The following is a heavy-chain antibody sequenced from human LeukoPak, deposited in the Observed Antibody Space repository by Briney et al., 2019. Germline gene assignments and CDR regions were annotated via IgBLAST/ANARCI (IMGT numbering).Heavy chain of an antibody. CDR3: WTNSVGVDGMDV. V-gene: IGHV3-33*01. CDR2: IWYDGSNK. CDR1: GFSFRKYG. J-gene: IGHJ6*02. D-gene: IGHD4-23*01. Sequence: PGGSLRLSCAESGFSFRKYGMHCVRQAPGKGLEWVAVIWYDGSNKYYADSVKGRVTISRDNSKNTLYLQMNSLRAEDTAVYYLWTNSVGVDGMDVWGQGTTVTVSS.